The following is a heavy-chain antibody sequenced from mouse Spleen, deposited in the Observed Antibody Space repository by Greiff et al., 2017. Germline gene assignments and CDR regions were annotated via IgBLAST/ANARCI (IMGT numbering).Heavy chain of an antibody. CDR3: ARGGQIYYYDGGFAY. D-gene: IGHD1-1*01. CDR2: IDPSDSYT. CDR1: GYTFTSYW. J-gene: IGHJ3*01. Sequence: QVQLQQSGAELVKPGASVKLSCKASGYTFTSYWMQWVKQRPGQGLEWIGEIDPSDSYTNYNQKFKGKATLTVDTSSSTAYMQLSSLTSEDSAVYYCARGGQIYYYDGGFAYWGQGTLVTVSA. V-gene: IGHV1-50*01.